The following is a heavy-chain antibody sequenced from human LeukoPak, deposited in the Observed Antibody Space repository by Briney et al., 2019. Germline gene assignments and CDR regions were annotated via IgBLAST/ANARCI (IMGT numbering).Heavy chain of an antibody. CDR1: GGSISSGDYY. Sequence: SETLSLTCTVSGGSISSGDYYWSWIRQPPGKGLDWIGYIYYSGSTYYKPSLKSRVTISVDTSKNQFSLKLSSVTAADTAVYYCARGNDYNGWFDPWGQGTLVTVSS. V-gene: IGHV4-30-4*01. CDR3: ARGNDYNGWFDP. D-gene: IGHD4-11*01. CDR2: IYYSGST. J-gene: IGHJ5*02.